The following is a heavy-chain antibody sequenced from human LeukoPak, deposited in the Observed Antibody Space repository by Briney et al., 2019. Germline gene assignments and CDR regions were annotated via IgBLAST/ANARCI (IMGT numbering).Heavy chain of an antibody. CDR1: GGSFSGYY. Sequence: SETLSLTCDVYGGSFSGYYWCWIRQPPGKRLEWIGEINHSGRTNYNPSLKSRVTISVDTSKNQFSLKLSSVTAADTAVYYCARVGLSSGWYGDYWGQGTLVTVSS. J-gene: IGHJ4*02. CDR3: ARVGLSSGWYGDY. CDR2: INHSGRT. D-gene: IGHD6-19*01. V-gene: IGHV4-34*01.